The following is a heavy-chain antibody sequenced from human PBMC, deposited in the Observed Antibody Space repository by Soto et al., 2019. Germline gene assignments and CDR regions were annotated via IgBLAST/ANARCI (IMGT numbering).Heavy chain of an antibody. D-gene: IGHD2-8*02. CDR1: GYSFTGYY. V-gene: IGHV1-2*02. J-gene: IGHJ4*02. Sequence: HEHLVQSGAEVKRPGASLKVSCKASGYSFTGYYIHWVRQPPGQGLEWMGWINPDSGATNYAQNFQGRVTLTSDTSISTASMDLTSLTSDDTAVHYCARGDYWTGGYPFPYFDYWGQGTLVIVSS. CDR2: INPDSGAT. CDR3: ARGDYWTGGYPFPYFDY.